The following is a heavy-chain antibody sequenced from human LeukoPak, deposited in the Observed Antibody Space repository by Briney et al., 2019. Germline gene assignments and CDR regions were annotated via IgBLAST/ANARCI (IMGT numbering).Heavy chain of an antibody. CDR2: IYPGDSDT. CDR1: GYSFTSYW. Sequence: GESLKISCKGSGYSFTSYWIGWVRQMPGKGLEWMGIIYPGDSDTRYSPSLQGQVTISADKSISTAYLQWSSLKASDTAMYYCARSGYSGYDFSPFDYWGQGTLVTVSS. CDR3: ARSGYSGYDFSPFDY. V-gene: IGHV5-51*01. D-gene: IGHD5-12*01. J-gene: IGHJ4*02.